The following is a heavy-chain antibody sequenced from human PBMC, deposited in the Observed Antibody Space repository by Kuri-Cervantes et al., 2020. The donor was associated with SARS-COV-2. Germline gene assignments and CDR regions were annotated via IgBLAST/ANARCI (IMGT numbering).Heavy chain of an antibody. J-gene: IGHJ5*02. CDR1: GGSISSYY. D-gene: IGHD3-16*02. CDR2: IYYSGST. CDR3: ARESRVSSFDP. V-gene: IGHV4-59*01. Sequence: GSLRLSCTVSGGSISSYYWSWIRQPPGKGLEWIGYIYYSGSTNYNPSLKSRVTISVDTSKNQFSLKLSSVTAADTAVYYCARESRVSSFDPWGQGTLVTVSS.